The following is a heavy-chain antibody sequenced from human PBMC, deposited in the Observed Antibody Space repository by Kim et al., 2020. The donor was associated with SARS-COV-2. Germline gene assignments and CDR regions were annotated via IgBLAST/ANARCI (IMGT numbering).Heavy chain of an antibody. D-gene: IGHD6-13*01. Sequence: KVQGRVTMTGDTSTDTAYMELSSLRSEDTAVYYCATDLGSGSSWWSAFDIWGQGTMVTVSS. J-gene: IGHJ3*02. CDR3: ATDLGSGSSWWSAFDI. V-gene: IGHV1-24*01.